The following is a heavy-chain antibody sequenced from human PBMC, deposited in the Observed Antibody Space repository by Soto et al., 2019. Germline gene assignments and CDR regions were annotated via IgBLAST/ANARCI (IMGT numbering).Heavy chain of an antibody. CDR1: GYIFSIYW. J-gene: IGHJ4*02. CDR3: ARLQAAAGDNDLTFDL. V-gene: IGHV5-51*01. Sequence: GESLKISCKGSGYIFSIYWIGWVRQMPGKGLEWMGIIYPGDSDTRYSPSFQGQVTISVDKSISTAYLQWNSLKASDTAIYYCARLQAAAGDNDLTFDLWGPGILVTVSS. D-gene: IGHD6-13*01. CDR2: IYPGDSDT.